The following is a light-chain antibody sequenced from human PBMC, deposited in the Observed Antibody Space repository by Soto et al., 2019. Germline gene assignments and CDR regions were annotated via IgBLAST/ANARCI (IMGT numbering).Light chain of an antibody. V-gene: IGKV3-20*01. CDR2: AAS. J-gene: IGKJ1*01. CDR3: QQYNDWPRT. CDR1: QSVSATY. Sequence: EFVLTQSPCTLSLSPGERATLSCRASQSVSATYLAWYQQKPGQAPRLLIYAASSRATGVPDRFSGSGSGTDFTLTISSLQSEDFAVYYCQQYNDWPRTFGQRTKVDIK.